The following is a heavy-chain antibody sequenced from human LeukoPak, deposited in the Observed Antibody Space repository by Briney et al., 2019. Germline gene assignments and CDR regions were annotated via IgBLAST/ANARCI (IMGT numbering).Heavy chain of an antibody. CDR3: ATEGPLPGGHDY. J-gene: IGHJ4*02. CDR1: GSTFRTYW. Sequence: GGSLRLSCAASGSTFRTYWMHWVRHAPGKGLVWVSRVNSDGSSTNYADSVKGRFTISRDNAKNTVYLQMNNLGGEDTAVYFCATEGPLPGGHDYWGQGTLVAVSS. V-gene: IGHV3-74*01. CDR2: VNSDGSST. D-gene: IGHD2-15*01.